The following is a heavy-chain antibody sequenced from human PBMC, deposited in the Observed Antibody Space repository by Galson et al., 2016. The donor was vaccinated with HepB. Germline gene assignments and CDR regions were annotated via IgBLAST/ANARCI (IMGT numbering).Heavy chain of an antibody. J-gene: IGHJ3*01. CDR2: IYPVDSDT. CDR1: GYSFTNYW. V-gene: IGHV5-51*01. CDR3: ARGGSGYAYFDF. Sequence: QSGAEVTKPGESLQISCMGSGYSFTNYWIGWVRQMPGKGLEWMGVIYPVDSDTRYSPSFQGQVTISADKSISTAYLPWSNLKASDTAMYYCARGGSGYAYFDFWGQGTMVTVSS. D-gene: IGHD5-12*01.